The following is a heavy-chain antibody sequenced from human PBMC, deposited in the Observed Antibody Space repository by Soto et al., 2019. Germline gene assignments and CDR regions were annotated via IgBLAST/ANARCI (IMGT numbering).Heavy chain of an antibody. J-gene: IGHJ5*02. CDR1: GGSISSGGYY. Sequence: PSETLSLTCTVSGGSISSGGYYWSWIRQHPGKGLEWIGNIDYSGSTYYNPSLKSRVTISVDTSKNQFSLKLSSVTAADTAVYYCARRIVGATNNWFDPWGQGTLVTVSS. CDR3: ARRIVGATNNWFDP. D-gene: IGHD1-26*01. V-gene: IGHV4-39*01. CDR2: IDYSGST.